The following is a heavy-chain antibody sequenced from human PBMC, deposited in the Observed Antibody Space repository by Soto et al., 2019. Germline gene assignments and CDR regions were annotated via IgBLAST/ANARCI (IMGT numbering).Heavy chain of an antibody. D-gene: IGHD3-22*01. J-gene: IGHJ5*02. V-gene: IGHV5-51*01. Sequence: GDSLTLSCRTSGYKFTSSWIAWVRQMPGTGLEWMGIIFPSDSDTRYSPSFQGQVTISADRSTSTVFLQRASLKASDTAVYFCFSKDKSGYFRWFDHRCQAIWVTVT. CDR2: IFPSDSDT. CDR1: GYKFTSSW. CDR3: FSKDKSGYFRWFDH.